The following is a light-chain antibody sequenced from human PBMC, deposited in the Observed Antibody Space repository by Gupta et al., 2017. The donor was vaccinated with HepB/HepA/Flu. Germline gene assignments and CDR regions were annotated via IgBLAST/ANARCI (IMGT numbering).Light chain of an antibody. CDR3: PNWKSGSWV. V-gene: IGLV4-69*01. CDR1: SGHSSYA. CDR2: ISSDGSR. Sequence: QLVLTQSPSASASLGASVKLTCTLSSGHSSYAIAWHQQQPEKGPRYLMKISSDGSRSKGDRIPYCVSGSGSANALTINSASLEAEDEYYYYSPNWKSGSWVFGGGTKLTVL. J-gene: IGLJ3*02.